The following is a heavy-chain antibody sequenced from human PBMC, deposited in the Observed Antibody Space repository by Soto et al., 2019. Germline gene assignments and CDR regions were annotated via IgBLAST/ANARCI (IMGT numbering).Heavy chain of an antibody. D-gene: IGHD4-17*01. J-gene: IGHJ4*02. CDR2: IYYSGST. V-gene: IGHV4-59*01. CDR3: ARGHYGDYVGY. CDR1: GGSISSYY. Sequence: SETLSLTCTVSGGSISSYYWSWIRQPPGKGLEWIGYIYYSGSTNYNPSLKSRVTISVDTSKNQFSLKLSSVTAADTAVYYCARGHYGDYVGYWGQGTLVTVSS.